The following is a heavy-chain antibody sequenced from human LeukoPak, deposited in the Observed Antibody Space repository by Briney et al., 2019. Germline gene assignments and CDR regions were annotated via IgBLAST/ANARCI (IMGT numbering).Heavy chain of an antibody. CDR2: IYYSGST. V-gene: IGHV4-59*08. Sequence: PSETLSLTCTVSGGSISSYYWSWIRQPPGKGLEWIGYIYYSGSTNYNPSLKSRVTISVDTSKNQFSLKLSSVTAADTAVYYCARGNYEIAMDVWGQGTTVTVSS. J-gene: IGHJ6*02. CDR3: ARGNYEIAMDV. CDR1: GGSISSYY. D-gene: IGHD4-11*01.